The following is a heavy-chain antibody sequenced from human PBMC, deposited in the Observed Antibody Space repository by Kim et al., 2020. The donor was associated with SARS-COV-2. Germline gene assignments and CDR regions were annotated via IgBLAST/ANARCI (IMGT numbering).Heavy chain of an antibody. J-gene: IGHJ6*02. Sequence: ASVKVSCKVSGYTLTELSMHWVRQAPGKGLEWMGGFDPEDGETIYAQKFQGRVTMTEDTSTDTAYMELCSLRSEDTAVYYCATGFVLDGSLRPNYYYYYGMDVWGQGTTVTVSS. D-gene: IGHD3-10*01. CDR2: FDPEDGET. CDR3: ATGFVLDGSLRPNYYYYYGMDV. V-gene: IGHV1-24*01. CDR1: GYTLTELS.